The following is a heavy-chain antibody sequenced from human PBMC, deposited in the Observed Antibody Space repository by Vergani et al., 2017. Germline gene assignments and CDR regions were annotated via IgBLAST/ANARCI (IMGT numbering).Heavy chain of an antibody. V-gene: IGHV3-21*04. CDR3: AREIYLAAYGYDY. Sequence: EVQLVESGGGLVKPGGSLRLSCAASGFTFSSYSMNWVRQAPGKGLEWVSSISSSSSYIYYADSVKGRFTISRDNAKNSLYLQMNSLRAEDTAVYYCAREIYLAAYGYDYWGQGTLVTVSS. CDR1: GFTFSSYS. J-gene: IGHJ4*02. CDR2: ISSSSSYI. D-gene: IGHD5-18*01.